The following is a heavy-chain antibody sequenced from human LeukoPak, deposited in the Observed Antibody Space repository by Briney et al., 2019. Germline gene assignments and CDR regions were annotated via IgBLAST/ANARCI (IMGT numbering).Heavy chain of an antibody. CDR1: GGTFSSYA. D-gene: IGHD3-16*01. V-gene: IGHV1-69*06. CDR3: AGISIRGPDY. Sequence: GSSVKVSCKASGGTFSSYAISWVRQAPGHGLEWMGGIIPIFGTANYAQKFQGRVTITADKSTSTAYMELSSLRSEDSAVYYCAGISIRGPDYWGQGTLVTVSS. J-gene: IGHJ4*02. CDR2: IIPIFGTA.